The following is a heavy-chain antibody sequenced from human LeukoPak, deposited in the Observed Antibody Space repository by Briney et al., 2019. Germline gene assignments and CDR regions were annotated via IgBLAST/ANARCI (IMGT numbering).Heavy chain of an antibody. Sequence: GGSLRLSCIVSGFTFSSYGMHWVRQAPGKGLEWVAVIWYDGSNKYYADSVKGRFTISRDNSKNTLYLQMNSLRAEDTAVYYCARGTTSYYYDSSGSLLNYWGQGTLVTVSS. J-gene: IGHJ4*02. CDR2: IWYDGSNK. CDR1: GFTFSSYG. V-gene: IGHV3-33*08. CDR3: ARGTTSYYYDSSGSLLNY. D-gene: IGHD3-22*01.